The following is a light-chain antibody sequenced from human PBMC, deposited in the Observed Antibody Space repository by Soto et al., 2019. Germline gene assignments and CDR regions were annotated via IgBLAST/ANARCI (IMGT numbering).Light chain of an antibody. J-gene: IGKJ5*01. CDR3: QQRSNWPGDP. CDR1: QSVSSY. Sequence: EIVLTQAPATLSLSPGERATLSCRASQSVSSYLAWYQQKPGQAPRLLIYDASNRATGIPARFSGSGSGTDFTLTISSLEPEDFAVYYCQQRSNWPGDPFGQRTLPEIK. CDR2: DAS. V-gene: IGKV3-11*01.